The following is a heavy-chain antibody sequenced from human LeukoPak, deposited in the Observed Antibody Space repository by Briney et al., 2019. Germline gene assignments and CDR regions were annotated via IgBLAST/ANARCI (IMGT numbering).Heavy chain of an antibody. Sequence: SETLSLTRTVSGGSISSYYWSWIRQPAGKGLEWIGRIYTSGSTNYNPSLKSRVTMSVDTSKNQFSLKLSSVTAADTAVYYCARVNIVVVPAAMGSYYYYYMDVWGKGTTVTVSS. D-gene: IGHD2-2*01. CDR1: GGSISSYY. J-gene: IGHJ6*03. V-gene: IGHV4-4*07. CDR2: IYTSGST. CDR3: ARVNIVVVPAAMGSYYYYYMDV.